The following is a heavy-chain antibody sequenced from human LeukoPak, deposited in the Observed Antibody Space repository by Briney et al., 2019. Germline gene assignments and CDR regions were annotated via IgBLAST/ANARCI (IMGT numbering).Heavy chain of an antibody. V-gene: IGHV3-9*01. CDR1: GFTFDDYA. Sequence: GRSLRLSCAASGFTFDDYAMHWVRQAPGKGLEWVSGISWNSGSIGYADSVKGRFTISRDNAKNSLYLQMNSLRAEDTALYYCAKDIVGGLYSYGSPFDYWGQGTLVTVSS. J-gene: IGHJ4*02. CDR3: AKDIVGGLYSYGSPFDY. D-gene: IGHD5-18*01. CDR2: ISWNSGSI.